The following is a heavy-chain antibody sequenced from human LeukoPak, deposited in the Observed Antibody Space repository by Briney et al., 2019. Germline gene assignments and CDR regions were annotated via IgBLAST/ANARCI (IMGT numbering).Heavy chain of an antibody. CDR2: IWSDGINK. CDR3: AGDPLNSGYAFDY. CDR1: GFTFRNYA. D-gene: IGHD5-12*01. V-gene: IGHV3-33*01. J-gene: IGHJ4*02. Sequence: GGSLRLSCAASGFTFRNYAMHWVRQAPGRGLEWVAFIWSDGINKYYADSVKGRFTISRDNSKNTLSLQMNSLRAEDTAVYYCAGDPLNSGYAFDYWGQGTLVTVSS.